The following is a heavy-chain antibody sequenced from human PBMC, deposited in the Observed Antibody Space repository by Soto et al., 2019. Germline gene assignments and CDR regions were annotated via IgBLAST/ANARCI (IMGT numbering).Heavy chain of an antibody. V-gene: IGHV1-46*03. J-gene: IGHJ6*03. CDR3: ARGSTSPPDHYFYYMDV. D-gene: IGHD2-2*01. CDR2: INPVGGGT. Sequence: ASVKVSCKASGYAFTAYYMHWVRQAPGQGLEWMGVINPVGGGTTYGQKFQDRVTMTSDTSTSTIYMELSSLRSEDTAVYFCARGSTSPPDHYFYYMDVWGKRTTVTVSS. CDR1: GYAFTAYY.